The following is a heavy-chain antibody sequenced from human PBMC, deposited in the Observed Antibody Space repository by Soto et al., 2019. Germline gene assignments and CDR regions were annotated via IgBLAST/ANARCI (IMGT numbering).Heavy chain of an antibody. CDR1: GGSISSYY. V-gene: IGHV4-59*01. Sequence: SETLSLTCTVSGGSISSYYWSWIRQPPGKGLEWIGYIYYSGSTNYNPSLKSRVTISVDTSKNQFSLKLSSVTAADTAVYYCARDQLLWFGELSPRWFDPWGQGTLVTVSS. J-gene: IGHJ5*02. CDR3: ARDQLLWFGELSPRWFDP. CDR2: IYYSGST. D-gene: IGHD3-10*01.